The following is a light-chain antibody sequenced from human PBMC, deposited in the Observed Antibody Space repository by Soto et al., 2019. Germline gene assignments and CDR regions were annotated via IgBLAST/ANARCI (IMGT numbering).Light chain of an antibody. CDR1: QSISSW. V-gene: IGKV1-5*03. CDR2: KAS. CDR3: QQYNTYSQGST. J-gene: IGKJ1*01. Sequence: DIHMTQFPSTLSASVGDRVTITCRASQSISSWLAWYQQQPGKAPKLLIYKASSLETGVPSRFSGSGSVTEFTLTISSLQPEDFATYYCQQYNTYSQGSTFGQGTKVEIK.